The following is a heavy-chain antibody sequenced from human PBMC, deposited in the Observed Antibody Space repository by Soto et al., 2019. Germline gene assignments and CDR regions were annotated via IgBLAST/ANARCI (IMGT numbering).Heavy chain of an antibody. Sequence: QVPLVQSGAEVKKPGSSVTVSCKASGGTFSSYAIHWVRQAPGQGLEWMGGIIPMYGPAKYAQRFQGRVTITADESTTTVYMELTSLTSQDTAVYCCARVPSMVRGVIDTWFDAWGHGTRVTVSS. CDR1: GGTFSSYA. CDR2: IIPMYGPA. D-gene: IGHD3-10*01. J-gene: IGHJ5*01. V-gene: IGHV1-69*01. CDR3: ARVPSMVRGVIDTWFDA.